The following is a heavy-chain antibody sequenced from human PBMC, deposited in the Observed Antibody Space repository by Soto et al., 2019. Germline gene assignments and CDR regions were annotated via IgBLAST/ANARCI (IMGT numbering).Heavy chain of an antibody. CDR3: AREVFTGGRS. D-gene: IGHD2-8*02. J-gene: IGHJ5*02. CDR1: GFTFSSYS. CDR2: ISSSRIYI. V-gene: IGHV3-21*01. Sequence: EVQLVESGGGLVKPGGSLRLSCAACGFTFSSYSMNGVREAPGKGLEWVSSISSSRIYIYYADSVKGRFTISRDNAKNSLYLKMNSLRAEDTAVYYCAREVFTGGRSWGQGTLVTVSS.